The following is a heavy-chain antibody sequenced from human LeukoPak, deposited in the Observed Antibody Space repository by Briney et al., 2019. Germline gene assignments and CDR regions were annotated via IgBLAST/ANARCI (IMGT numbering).Heavy chain of an antibody. CDR3: ARDPATSTVTTLGY. Sequence: PGGSLRLSCAASGFTFSSYSMNWVRQAPGKGLEWVSFISSSSSYIYYADSVKGRFTISRDNAKNSLYLQMNSLRAEDTAVYYCARDPATSTVTTLGYWGQGTLVTVSS. CDR1: GFTFSSYS. V-gene: IGHV3-21*01. CDR2: ISSSSSYI. D-gene: IGHD4-11*01. J-gene: IGHJ4*02.